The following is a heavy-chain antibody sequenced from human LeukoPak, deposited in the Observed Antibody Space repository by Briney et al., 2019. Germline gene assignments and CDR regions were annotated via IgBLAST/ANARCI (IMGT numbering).Heavy chain of an antibody. Sequence: SETLSLTCTVSGGSISSYYWSWIRQPAGKGLEWIGRIYTSGSTNYNPSLKSRVTMSVDTSKNQFSLKLSSVTAADTAVYYCARDNRVLRYFDWSIDAFDIWGQGSMVTVSS. V-gene: IGHV4-4*07. D-gene: IGHD3-9*01. CDR3: ARDNRVLRYFDWSIDAFDI. CDR1: GGSISSYY. CDR2: IYTSGST. J-gene: IGHJ3*02.